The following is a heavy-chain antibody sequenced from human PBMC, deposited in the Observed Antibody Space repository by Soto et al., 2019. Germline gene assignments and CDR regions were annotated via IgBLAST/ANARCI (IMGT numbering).Heavy chain of an antibody. D-gene: IGHD2-15*01. Sequence: GASVKVSCKASGYTFTGYYIHWVRQAPGQGLEWMGWINPNSGGTNYAQKFQGWVTMTRDTSISTAYMELSRLRSDDTAVYYCASGGGYCSGGSCEGLDIWGQGTMVTVSS. CDR1: GYTFTGYY. CDR3: ASGGGYCSGGSCEGLDI. V-gene: IGHV1-2*04. CDR2: INPNSGGT. J-gene: IGHJ3*02.